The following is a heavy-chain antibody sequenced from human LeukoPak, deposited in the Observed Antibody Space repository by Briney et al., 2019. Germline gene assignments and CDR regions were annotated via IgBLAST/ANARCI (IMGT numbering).Heavy chain of an antibody. CDR1: GGSFSGYY. J-gene: IGHJ5*02. Sequence: PSETLSLTCAVYGGSFSGYYWSWIRQPPGKGLEWIGEINHSGSTNYNPSLKSRVTISVDTSKNQFSLKLSSVTAADTAVYYCARQLLWFGELSWFDPWGQGTLVTVSS. CDR2: INHSGST. D-gene: IGHD3-10*01. V-gene: IGHV4-34*01. CDR3: ARQLLWFGELSWFDP.